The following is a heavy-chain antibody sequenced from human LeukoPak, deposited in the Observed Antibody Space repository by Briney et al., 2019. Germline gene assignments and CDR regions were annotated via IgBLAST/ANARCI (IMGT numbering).Heavy chain of an antibody. D-gene: IGHD3-10*02. CDR3: AELGITMIGGV. Sequence: GESLRLSCAASGFTFSDYYMSWIRQAPGKGLEWVSYISSSRSTIYYADSVQGRFTISRDNAKNSLYLQMNSLRAEDTAVYYCAELGITMIGGVWGKGTTVTISS. CDR2: ISSSRSTI. CDR1: GFTFSDYY. J-gene: IGHJ6*04. V-gene: IGHV3-11*04.